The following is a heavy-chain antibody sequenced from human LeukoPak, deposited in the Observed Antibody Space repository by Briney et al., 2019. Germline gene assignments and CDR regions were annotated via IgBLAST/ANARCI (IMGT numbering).Heavy chain of an antibody. Sequence: GGSLRLSCAASGFSFSGYAMSWVRQAPGKGLEWVSSISGSGSHTYHADSVKGRFTISRDNSKNTLYLLMNSLRAEDTAIYYCAKDMGSGWYRANFDYWGQGTLVTVSS. J-gene: IGHJ4*02. V-gene: IGHV3-23*01. CDR2: ISGSGSHT. D-gene: IGHD6-19*01. CDR1: GFSFSGYA. CDR3: AKDMGSGWYRANFDY.